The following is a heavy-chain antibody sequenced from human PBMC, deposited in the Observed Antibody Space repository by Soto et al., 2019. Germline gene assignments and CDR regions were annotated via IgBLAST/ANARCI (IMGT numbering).Heavy chain of an antibody. J-gene: IGHJ4*02. V-gene: IGHV1-18*01. CDR3: ARGGPGAPFDY. CDR1: GYTFSSYG. D-gene: IGHD1-26*01. CDR2: ISANSGNT. Sequence: ASVKVSCKASGYTFSSYGISWVRQAPGQGLEWMGWISANSGNTSYAQKVQGRVTMTTDTSTSTAYMELRSLRSDDTAMYYCARGGPGAPFDYWGQGTPVTSPQ.